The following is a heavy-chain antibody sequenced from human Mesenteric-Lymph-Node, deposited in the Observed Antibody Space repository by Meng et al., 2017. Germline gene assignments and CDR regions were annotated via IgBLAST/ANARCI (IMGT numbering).Heavy chain of an antibody. V-gene: IGHV1-18*01. CDR1: GYTFTSYG. CDR3: ARVVELPSYYYYYDGMDV. Sequence: ASVKVSCKASGYTFTSYGISWVRQAPGQGLEWMGWISAYNGNTNYAQKLQGRVTMTTDTSTSTAYMELRSLRSDDTAVYYCARVVELPSYYYYYDGMDVWGQGTTVTVSS. J-gene: IGHJ6*02. CDR2: ISAYNGNT. D-gene: IGHD1-26*01.